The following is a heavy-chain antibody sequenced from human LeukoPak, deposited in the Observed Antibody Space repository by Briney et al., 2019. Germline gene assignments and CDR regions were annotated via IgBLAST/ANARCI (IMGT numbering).Heavy chain of an antibody. CDR2: IYYGGST. CDR1: GGSIRSSPYY. J-gene: IGHJ6*02. D-gene: IGHD1-1*01. V-gene: IGHV4-39*01. CDR3: ATDRPDWNDRYGMDV. Sequence: PSETLSLACTVSGGSIRSSPYYWGWIRQPPGKGLEWTASIYYGGSTYYNPSLKRRVTISVDTSKNQFSLKLSSVTAADTAVYYCATDRPDWNDRYGMDVWGQGTTVTVSS.